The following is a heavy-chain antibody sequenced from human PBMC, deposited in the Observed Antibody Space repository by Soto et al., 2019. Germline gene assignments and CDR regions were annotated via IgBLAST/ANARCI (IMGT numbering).Heavy chain of an antibody. J-gene: IGHJ4*02. Sequence: GGSLRLSCAASGFTFSSYWMSWVRQAPGKGLEWVANIKQDGSEKYYVDSVKGRFTISRDNAKNSLYLQMNSLRAEDTAVYYCARGYAEDYDSSGYTHFDYWGQGTLVTVSS. CDR3: ARGYAEDYDSSGYTHFDY. CDR1: GFTFSSYW. CDR2: IKQDGSEK. V-gene: IGHV3-7*03. D-gene: IGHD3-22*01.